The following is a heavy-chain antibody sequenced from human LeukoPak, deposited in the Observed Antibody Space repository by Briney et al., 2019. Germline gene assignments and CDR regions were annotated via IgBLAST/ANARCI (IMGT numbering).Heavy chain of an antibody. Sequence: SETLSLTCGVSNYSTSSGYYWGWIRQSPGGGLQWIGSIFRDGNTYYNPSLKSRVAISVDTSKNQFSLKLASVTAADTAVYYCARQVGATLRYFHHWGQGTLVLVSS. CDR2: IFRDGNT. D-gene: IGHD1-26*01. CDR1: NYSTSSGYY. CDR3: ARQVGATLRYFHH. V-gene: IGHV4-38-2*01. J-gene: IGHJ1*01.